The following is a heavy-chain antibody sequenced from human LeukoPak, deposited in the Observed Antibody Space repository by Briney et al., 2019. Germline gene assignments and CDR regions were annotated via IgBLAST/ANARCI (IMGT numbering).Heavy chain of an antibody. D-gene: IGHD3-10*01. V-gene: IGHV1-8*01. CDR1: GYTFTTYD. J-gene: IGHJ4*02. CDR2: MNPNSGNT. Sequence: GASVKVSCKASGYTFTTYDLNWVRQVTGQGLEWMGWMNPNSGNTGYAQKFQGRVTMTRNTSISTAYMELNNLTSEDTAVYYCARRIRGAPTDHWGQGTLVTVSS. CDR3: ARRIRGAPTDH.